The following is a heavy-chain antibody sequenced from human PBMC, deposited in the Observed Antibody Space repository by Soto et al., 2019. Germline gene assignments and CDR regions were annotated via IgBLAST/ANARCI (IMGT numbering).Heavy chain of an antibody. V-gene: IGHV1-2*02. J-gene: IGHJ6*02. CDR3: AKDANIVVVAGATGGMDV. CDR1: GYTFTDYY. Sequence: ASVKVSCKASGYTFTDYYTHWVRQAPGQGLEWMGCINPNSGGTNYAQKFQGRVTMTRVTSISTAYMELSSLRSDDTALYYCAKDANIVVVAGATGGMDVWGPGTTVTV. CDR2: INPNSGGT. D-gene: IGHD2-2*01.